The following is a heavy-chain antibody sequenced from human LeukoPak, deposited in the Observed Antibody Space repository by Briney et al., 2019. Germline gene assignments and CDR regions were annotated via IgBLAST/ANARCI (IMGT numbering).Heavy chain of an antibody. D-gene: IGHD1-26*01. CDR2: IIPIFGTA. J-gene: IGHJ4*02. V-gene: IGHV1-69*13. CDR3: ARDRVVGALTFDY. Sequence: ASVKVSCKASGGTFSSYAISWVRQAPGQGLEWMGGIIPIFGTANYAQKFQGRVTITADESTSTAYMELSSPRSEDTAVYYCARDRVVGALTFDYWGQGTLVTVSS. CDR1: GGTFSSYA.